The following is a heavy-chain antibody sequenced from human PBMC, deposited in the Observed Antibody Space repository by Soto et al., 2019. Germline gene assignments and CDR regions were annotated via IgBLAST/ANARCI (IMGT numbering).Heavy chain of an antibody. CDR2: IYWDDDK. Sequence: QITLKESGPTLVKPTETLTLTCTFSGFSLSSSGMGVGWIRQSPGKAPECLALIYWDDDKFYNPSLRSRLTIAKDASKDLVVLIMTNLDPVDTATYYSASRVIWRPPDGSLGWLDPWGQGALVTVAS. J-gene: IGHJ5*02. D-gene: IGHD3-10*01. V-gene: IGHV2-5*02. CDR1: GFSLSSSGMG. CDR3: ASRVIWRPPDGSLGWLDP.